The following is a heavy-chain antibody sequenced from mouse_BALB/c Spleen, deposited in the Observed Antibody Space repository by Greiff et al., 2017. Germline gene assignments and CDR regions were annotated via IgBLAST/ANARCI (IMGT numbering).Heavy chain of an antibody. J-gene: IGHJ3*01. CDR1: GYSITSGYY. Sequence: DVKLQESGPGLVKPSQSLSLTCSVTGYSITSGYYWNWIRQFPGNKLEWMGYISYDGSNNYNPSLKNRISITRDTSKNQFFLKLNSVTTEDTATYYCARGNDPFAYWGQGTLVTVSA. CDR2: ISYDGSN. CDR3: ARGNDPFAY. V-gene: IGHV3-6*02. D-gene: IGHD2-3*01.